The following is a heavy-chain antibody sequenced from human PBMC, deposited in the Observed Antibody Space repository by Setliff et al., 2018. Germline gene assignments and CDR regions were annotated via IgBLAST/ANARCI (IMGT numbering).Heavy chain of an antibody. V-gene: IGHV4-59*11. CDR1: GGSISSHY. CDR2: IYYSGST. D-gene: IGHD2-15*01. CDR3: ARVGSVGYFDL. Sequence: PSETLSLTCTVSGGSISSHYWSWIRQPPGKGLEWIGSIYYSGSTNYNPSLKSRVTISVDTSKNQFSLKLSSVTAADTDVYYCARVGSVGYFDLWGRGTLVTVSS. J-gene: IGHJ2*01.